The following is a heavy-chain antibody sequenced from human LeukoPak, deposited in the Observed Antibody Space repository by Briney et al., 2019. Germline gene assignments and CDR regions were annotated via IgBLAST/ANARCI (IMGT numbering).Heavy chain of an antibody. V-gene: IGHV4-38-2*02. CDR3: ARVRGSGSLG. CDR1: GYSISSGYY. CDR2: IYHSGST. Sequence: PSETLSLTCTVSGYSISSGYYWGWIRQPPGKGLEWIGSIYHSGSTYYNPSLKSRVTISVDTSKNQFSLKLSSVTAADTAVYYCARVRGSGSLGWGQGTLVTVSS. D-gene: IGHD3-10*01. J-gene: IGHJ4*02.